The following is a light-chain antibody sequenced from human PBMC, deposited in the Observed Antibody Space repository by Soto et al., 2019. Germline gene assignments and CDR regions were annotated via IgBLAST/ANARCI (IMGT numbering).Light chain of an antibody. J-gene: IGLJ2*01. CDR2: RNN. CDR3: AAWDDSRSAHVV. CDR1: SSNIGSNY. V-gene: IGLV1-47*01. Sequence: QLVLTQPPSASGTPGQRVTISCSGSSSNIGSNYVYWYQQLPGTAPKLLIYRNNQRPSGVPDRFSGSKSGTSASLAISGLRSEDEADYYCAAWDDSRSAHVVFGGGTKLTVL.